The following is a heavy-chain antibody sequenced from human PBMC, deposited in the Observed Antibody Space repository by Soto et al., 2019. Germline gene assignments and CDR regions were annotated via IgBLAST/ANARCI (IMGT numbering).Heavy chain of an antibody. CDR3: ARSHLYYDSSGYADY. V-gene: IGHV3-11*01. D-gene: IGHD3-22*01. CDR1: GFTFSDYY. CDR2: ISSSGSTI. Sequence: GGSLRLSCAASGFTFSDYYMSWIRQAPGKGLEWVSYISSSGSTIYYADSVKGRFTISRDNAKNSLYLQMNSLRAEDTAVYYCARSHLYYDSSGYADYWGQGTLVTAPQ. J-gene: IGHJ4*02.